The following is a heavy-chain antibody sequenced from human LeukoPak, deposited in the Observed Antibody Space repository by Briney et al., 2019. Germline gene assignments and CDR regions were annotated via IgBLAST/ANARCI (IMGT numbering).Heavy chain of an antibody. CDR3: ARDTTTVTKGFDI. CDR1: DDSFSSHY. CDR2: ISYIGST. J-gene: IGHJ3*02. V-gene: IGHV4-59*11. D-gene: IGHD4-17*01. Sequence: PSETLSLTCTVSDDSFSSHYWTWIRQPPGKGLEWIGYISYIGSTNYNPSLKSRVTISVDTSKNQFSLKLSSVTAADTAVYYCARDTTTVTKGFDIWGQGTVITVSS.